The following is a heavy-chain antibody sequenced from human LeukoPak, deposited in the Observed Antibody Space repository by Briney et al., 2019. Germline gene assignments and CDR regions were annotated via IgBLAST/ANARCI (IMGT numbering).Heavy chain of an antibody. J-gene: IGHJ4*02. CDR2: ITPSGGT. CDR1: GYTFTSYA. V-gene: IGHV1-2*02. CDR3: ARDRFGDGFAHFDY. D-gene: IGHD5-24*01. Sequence: ASVKVSCKASGYTFTSYAMHWVRQAPGQGLEWMGWITPSGGTNYPQKFQGRVAITRDTSLTTAYMDLSRLTSDDTAVYCCARDRFGDGFAHFDYWSQGALVTVSS.